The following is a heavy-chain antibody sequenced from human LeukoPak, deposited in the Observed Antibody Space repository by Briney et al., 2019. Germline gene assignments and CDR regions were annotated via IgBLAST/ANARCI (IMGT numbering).Heavy chain of an antibody. CDR1: GFTFSSYS. D-gene: IGHD4-17*01. CDR3: AKLKKTDYGDYPFDY. Sequence: GWSLRLSCAASGFTFSSYSMNWVRQAPGKGLEWVSYISSSSSTIYYADSVKGRFTISRDNSKSTLYLQMNSLRAEDTAVYYCAKLKKTDYGDYPFDYWGQGTLVTVSS. CDR2: ISSSSSTI. V-gene: IGHV3-48*01. J-gene: IGHJ4*02.